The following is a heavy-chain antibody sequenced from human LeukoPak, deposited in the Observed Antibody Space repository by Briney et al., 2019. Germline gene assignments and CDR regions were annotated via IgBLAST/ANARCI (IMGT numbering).Heavy chain of an antibody. V-gene: IGHV4-39*07. CDR3: ARVNVVQGREQSYYYMDV. CDR2: LYYSGST. Sequence: KSSETLSLTCTVSGDSISSSNSYRGWIRQPPGKGLEWIGSLYYSGSTYYNPSLKSRVTISVDTSKNQFSLKLSSVTAADTAVYYCARVNVVQGREQSYYYMDVWGKGTTVTVSS. D-gene: IGHD3-10*01. CDR1: GDSISSSNSY. J-gene: IGHJ6*03.